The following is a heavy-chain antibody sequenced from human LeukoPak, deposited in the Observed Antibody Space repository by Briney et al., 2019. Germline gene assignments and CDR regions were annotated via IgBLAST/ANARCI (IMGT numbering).Heavy chain of an antibody. CDR3: AREGTPYSSDY. V-gene: IGHV3-7*01. Sequence: GGSLRLSCAASGFTFSSYWMSWVRQAPGKGLEWVANIKQDGSQKNYMDSVKGRFTVSRDNAGTSLSLEMNSPRVEDTAVYYCAREGTPYSSDYWGQGTLVTVSS. CDR1: GFTFSSYW. J-gene: IGHJ4*02. D-gene: IGHD6-13*01. CDR2: IKQDGSQK.